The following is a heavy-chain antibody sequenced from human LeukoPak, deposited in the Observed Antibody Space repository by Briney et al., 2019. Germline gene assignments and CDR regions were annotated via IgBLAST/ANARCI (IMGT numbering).Heavy chain of an antibody. CDR1: GGTFSSYA. V-gene: IGHV1-69*13. Sequence: SVKLSCKASGGTFSSYAISCVRQAPGQGLEWMGGIIPIFGTANYAQKFQGRVTITADESTSTAYMELSSLRSEGTAVYYCARAILTGYYNWFDPWGQGTLVTVSS. CDR3: ARAILTGYYNWFDP. D-gene: IGHD3-9*01. J-gene: IGHJ5*02. CDR2: IIPIFGTA.